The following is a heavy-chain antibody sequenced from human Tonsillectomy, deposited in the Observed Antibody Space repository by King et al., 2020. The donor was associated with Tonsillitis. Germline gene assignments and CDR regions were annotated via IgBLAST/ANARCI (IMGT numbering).Heavy chain of an antibody. V-gene: IGHV1-2*02. Sequence: QLVQSGAEVKKPGASVKVSCKASGYTFTGYYMHWVRQAPGQGLEWMGWINPNSVGTNYAQKFQGRVTMTRDTSISTAYMELSRLRSDDTAVYYCARLVVPARYFDYWGQGTLVTVSS. J-gene: IGHJ4*02. CDR1: GYTFTGYY. CDR3: ARLVVPARYFDY. CDR2: INPNSVGT. D-gene: IGHD2-2*01.